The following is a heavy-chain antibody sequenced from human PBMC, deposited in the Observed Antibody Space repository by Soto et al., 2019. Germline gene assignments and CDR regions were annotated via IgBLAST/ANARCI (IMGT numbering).Heavy chain of an antibody. D-gene: IGHD2-15*01. CDR2: IYYSGST. Sequence: SETLSLTCTVSGGSISSYYLSWIRQPPGKGLEWIGYIYYSGSTNYNPSLKSRVTISVDTSKNQFSLKLSSVTAADTAVYYCARAPGYCSGGSCYALDYWGQGTLVTVSS. V-gene: IGHV4-59*01. CDR1: GGSISSYY. J-gene: IGHJ4*02. CDR3: ARAPGYCSGGSCYALDY.